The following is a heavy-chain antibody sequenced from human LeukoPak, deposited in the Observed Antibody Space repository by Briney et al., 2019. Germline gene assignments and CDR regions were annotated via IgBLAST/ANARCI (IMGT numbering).Heavy chain of an antibody. D-gene: IGHD2-21*02. V-gene: IGHV5-51*01. CDR2: IYPGDSDT. CDR1: GYSFSYYW. Sequence: GESLKISCKGSGYSFSYYWIGWVRPMAGKGLGWRGIIYPGDSDTRYSPSFQGQVTISADKSISTAYLQWSSLKASDTAMYYCARRSYCGGDCYSDYWGQGTLVTVSS. CDR3: ARRSYCGGDCYSDY. J-gene: IGHJ4*02.